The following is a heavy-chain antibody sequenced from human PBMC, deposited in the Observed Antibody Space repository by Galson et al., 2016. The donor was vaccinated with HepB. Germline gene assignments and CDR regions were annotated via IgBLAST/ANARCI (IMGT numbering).Heavy chain of an antibody. J-gene: IGHJ6*02. CDR2: INPNSGNT. CDR3: ASVSVFGGGMDV. D-gene: IGHD3-16*01. V-gene: IGHV1-8*01. CDR1: GNTFTSND. Sequence: SVKVSCKASGNTFTSNDINWVRQAPGQGLEWMGWINPNSGNTGYAQKFQGRVTMTRNTSISTAYMELSSLRSEDTAVYYCASVSVFGGGMDVRGQGTTVPVSS.